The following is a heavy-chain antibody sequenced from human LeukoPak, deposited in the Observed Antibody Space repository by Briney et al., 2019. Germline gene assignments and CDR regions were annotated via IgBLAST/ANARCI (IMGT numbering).Heavy chain of an antibody. V-gene: IGHV1-2*02. CDR3: ARARGRYDFWSGPNWFDP. J-gene: IGHJ5*02. Sequence: ASVKVSCKASGYTFTGYYMHWVRQAPGQGLEWMGWINPNSGGTNYAQKFQGRVTMTRDTSISTAYMELSRLRSDDTAVSYCARARGRYDFWSGPNWFDPWGQGTLVTVSS. CDR1: GYTFTGYY. D-gene: IGHD3-3*01. CDR2: INPNSGGT.